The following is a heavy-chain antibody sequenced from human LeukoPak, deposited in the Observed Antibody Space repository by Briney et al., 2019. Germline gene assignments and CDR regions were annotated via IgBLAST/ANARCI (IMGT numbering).Heavy chain of an antibody. V-gene: IGHV3-49*02. Sequence: GGSLRLSCAASGFTFRTYWMNWVRQAPGKGLEWVGFIRSKAYGGTTEYAASVKGRFTISRDDFKSVAYLQMNSLKTEDTAVYYCTRVNMVRGVTPYFDWFDPWGQGTLVTVSS. CDR3: TRVNMVRGVTPYFDWFDP. J-gene: IGHJ5*02. CDR1: GFTFRTYW. CDR2: IRSKAYGGTT. D-gene: IGHD3-10*01.